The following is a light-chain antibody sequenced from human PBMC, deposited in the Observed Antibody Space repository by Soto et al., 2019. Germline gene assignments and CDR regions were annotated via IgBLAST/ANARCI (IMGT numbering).Light chain of an antibody. CDR2: RNN. CDR3: ATWDDSLKVL. Sequence: QSVLAQPHSASGTPGQRVTISCSGRGSNIGSNTVNCYQHRPGPAPKLLFYRNNQRPSGVHDRFSSSKSGTSASLAISGLQSEDEADYYCATWDDSLKVLFGGGTKLNVL. J-gene: IGLJ2*01. V-gene: IGLV1-44*01. CDR1: GSNIGSNT.